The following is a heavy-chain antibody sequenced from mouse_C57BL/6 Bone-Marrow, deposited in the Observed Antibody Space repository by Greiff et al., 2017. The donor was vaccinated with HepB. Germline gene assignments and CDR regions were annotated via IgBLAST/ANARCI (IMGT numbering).Heavy chain of an antibody. CDR2: IYPGGGYT. V-gene: IGHV1-63*01. D-gene: IGHD1-1*01. CDR1: GYTFTNYW. Sequence: VKLVESGAELVRPGTSVKMSCKASGYTFTNYWIGWAKQRPGHGLEWIGDIYPGGGYTNYNEKFKGKATLTADKSSSTAYMQFSSLTSEDSAIYYCARDGGSMSSYWYFDVWGTGATVTVSS. J-gene: IGHJ1*03. CDR3: ARDGGSMSSYWYFDV.